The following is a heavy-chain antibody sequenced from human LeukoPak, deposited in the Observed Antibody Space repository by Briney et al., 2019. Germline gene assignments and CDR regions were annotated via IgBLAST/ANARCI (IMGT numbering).Heavy chain of an antibody. J-gene: IGHJ3*02. D-gene: IGHD2-15*01. Sequence: SVKVSCKASGGIFNSYAISWVRQAPGQGLEWMGRIIPIFGTANYAQKFQGRVTITTDESTSTAYMELSSLRSEDTAVYYCARDRMGAATPDAFDIWGQGTMVTVSS. CDR2: IIPIFGTA. CDR1: GGIFNSYA. CDR3: ARDRMGAATPDAFDI. V-gene: IGHV1-69*05.